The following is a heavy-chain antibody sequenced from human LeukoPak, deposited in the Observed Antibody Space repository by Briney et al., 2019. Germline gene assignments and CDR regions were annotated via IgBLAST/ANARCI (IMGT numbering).Heavy chain of an antibody. Sequence: PGGSLRLSCAASGFTFSTYWMGWVRQAPGKGLEWLGNIKEDGSEKYYVHFVKGRFTISRDNAKNSLSLQMNSLRVEDTAVYYCARDRGWLTSDYWGQGILVTVSS. CDR2: IKEDGSEK. CDR3: ARDRGWLTSDY. CDR1: GFTFSTYW. J-gene: IGHJ4*02. D-gene: IGHD6-19*01. V-gene: IGHV3-7*03.